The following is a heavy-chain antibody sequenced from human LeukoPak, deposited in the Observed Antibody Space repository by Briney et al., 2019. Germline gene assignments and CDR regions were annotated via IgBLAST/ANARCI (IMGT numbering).Heavy chain of an antibody. Sequence: KPSETLSLTCAVYGVSFSGYYWSWIRQPPGKGLEWIGEINHSGSTNYNPSLKSRVTISVDTSKNQFSLKLSSVTAADTAVYYCARTGGELYSSSYYYYYYYMDVWGKGTTVTVSS. D-gene: IGHD6-6*01. CDR2: INHSGST. CDR3: ARTGGELYSSSYYYYYYYMDV. CDR1: GVSFSGYY. V-gene: IGHV4-34*01. J-gene: IGHJ6*03.